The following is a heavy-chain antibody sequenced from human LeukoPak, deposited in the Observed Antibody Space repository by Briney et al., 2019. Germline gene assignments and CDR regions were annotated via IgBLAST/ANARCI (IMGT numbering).Heavy chain of an antibody. Sequence: SETLSLTCTVSGGSISSGGYYWSWIRQHPGKGLEWIGYIYYSGSTYYNPSLKSRVTISVDTSNNNFSLKLSSVTAADTAVYYCASCRLGPIDSWGQGTLVTVSS. J-gene: IGHJ4*02. V-gene: IGHV4-31*03. CDR3: ASCRLGPIDS. CDR1: GGSISSGGYY. CDR2: IYYSGST. D-gene: IGHD2-15*01.